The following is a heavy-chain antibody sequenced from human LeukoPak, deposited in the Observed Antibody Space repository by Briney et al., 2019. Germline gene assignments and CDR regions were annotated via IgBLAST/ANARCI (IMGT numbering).Heavy chain of an antibody. V-gene: IGHV1-46*01. CDR2: INPSGGST. J-gene: IGHJ4*02. Sequence: ASVKVSCKASGYILSSYNMHWVRQAPGQGLEWMGIINPSGGSTSYAQKFQGRVTMTRDTSTSTVYMELSSLRSEDTAVYYCARDLGTVGALDYWGQGTLVTVSS. CDR3: ARDLGTVGALDY. CDR1: GYILSSYN. D-gene: IGHD1-26*01.